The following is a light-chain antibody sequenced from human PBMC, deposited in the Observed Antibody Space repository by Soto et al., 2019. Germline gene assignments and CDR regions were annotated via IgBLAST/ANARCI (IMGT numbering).Light chain of an antibody. V-gene: IGKV1-33*01. CDR3: QQDDNLPT. CDR2: DAS. J-gene: IGKJ4*01. Sequence: DIQMTQSPSSLSASVGDRVTITCQASQDISNYLNWYQQKPGKAPKLLIYDASNLETGVPSRFSGSGSGTYFTFTISSLQHEDIATYYCQQDDNLPTFGGGTKVEIK. CDR1: QDISNY.